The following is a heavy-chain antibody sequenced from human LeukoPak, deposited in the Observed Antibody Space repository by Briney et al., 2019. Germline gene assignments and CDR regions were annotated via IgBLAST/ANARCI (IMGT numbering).Heavy chain of an antibody. V-gene: IGHV3-33*01. J-gene: IGHJ4*02. D-gene: IGHD3-22*01. Sequence: GGSLRLSCAASGFTFGSSGMHWVRQAPGKGLEWVAVIWYDGSNRYYADPVKGRFTVSRDNSKNTLYLQMNSLRAEDTAVYYCARAKGVSTGYRPTDYWGQGTLVTVSS. CDR1: GFTFGSSG. CDR3: ARAKGVSTGYRPTDY. CDR2: IWYDGSNR.